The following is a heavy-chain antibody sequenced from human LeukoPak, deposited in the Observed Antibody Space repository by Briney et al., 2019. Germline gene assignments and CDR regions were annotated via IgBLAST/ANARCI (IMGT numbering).Heavy chain of an antibody. J-gene: IGHJ4*02. CDR2: IYSGGST. V-gene: IGHV3-53*05. D-gene: IGHD4-17*01. Sequence: GGSLRLSCAASGFTVSSNYMSWVRQAPGKGLEWVSVIYSGGSTYYADSVKGRFTISRDNSKNTLYLQMNSLRAEDTAVYYCAKDDPTAYFDCWGQGTLVTVSS. CDR3: AKDDPTAYFDC. CDR1: GFTVSSNY.